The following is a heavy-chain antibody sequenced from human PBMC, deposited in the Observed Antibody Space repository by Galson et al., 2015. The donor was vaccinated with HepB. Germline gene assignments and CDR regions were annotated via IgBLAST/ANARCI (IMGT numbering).Heavy chain of an antibody. CDR3: ARRAYGDNTYWYFDL. J-gene: IGHJ2*01. V-gene: IGHV5-51*03. D-gene: IGHD4-17*01. CDR2: IYPGDSDT. Sequence: SGAEVKKPGESLKISCKGSGYSFSNYWINWVRQMPGKGLEWMGIIYPGDSDTRYSPSFQGQVTISADDSISTAYLQWSSLKASDTAMYYCARRAYGDNTYWYFDLWGRGTVVTVSS. CDR1: GYSFSNYW.